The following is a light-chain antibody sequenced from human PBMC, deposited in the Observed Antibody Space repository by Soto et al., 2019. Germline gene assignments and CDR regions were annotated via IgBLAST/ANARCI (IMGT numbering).Light chain of an antibody. CDR1: QSVSSNY. CDR2: GAS. Sequence: EIVLTQSPGTLSLSPGERATLSFRASQSVSSNYLAWYQQKPGQAPRLLIYGASSRATGIPDRFSGSGSGTDFTLTINRLEPEDFAVYYCQQYGSSLITFGQGTRLEIK. CDR3: QQYGSSLIT. V-gene: IGKV3-20*01. J-gene: IGKJ5*01.